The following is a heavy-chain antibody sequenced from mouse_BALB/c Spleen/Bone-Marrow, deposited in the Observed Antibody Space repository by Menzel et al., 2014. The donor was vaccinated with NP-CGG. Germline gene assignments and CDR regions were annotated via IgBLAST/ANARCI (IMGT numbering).Heavy chain of an antibody. CDR2: INPSSGYT. J-gene: IGHJ3*01. Sequence: QVQLQQSGAELARPGASVKMSCKASGYTFTSYTIQWVKQRPGQGLEWIGYINPSSGYTDYNQKFKDKTTLTADKPSNTAYMQLTSLTSEDSAVYSCAREARTGAWFTYWGQGTLVTVSA. D-gene: IGHD4-1*01. CDR1: GYTFTSYT. CDR3: AREARTGAWFTY. V-gene: IGHV1-4*02.